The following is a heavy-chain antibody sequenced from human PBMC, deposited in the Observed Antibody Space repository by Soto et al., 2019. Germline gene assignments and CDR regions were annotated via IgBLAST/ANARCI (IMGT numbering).Heavy chain of an antibody. CDR2: IIPIFGTA. V-gene: IGHV1-69*13. CDR1: GGTFSSYA. Sequence: SVKVSCKASGGTFSSYAISWVRQAPGQGLEWMGGIIPIFGTANYAQKFQGRVTITADESTGTAYMELSSLRSEDTAVYYCADTAMGNYYYGMDVWGQGTTVTVSS. CDR3: ADTAMGNYYYGMDV. D-gene: IGHD5-18*01. J-gene: IGHJ6*02.